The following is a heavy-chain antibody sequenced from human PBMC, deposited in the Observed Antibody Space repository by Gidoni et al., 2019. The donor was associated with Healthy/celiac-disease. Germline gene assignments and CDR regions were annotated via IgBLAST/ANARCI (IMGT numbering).Heavy chain of an antibody. J-gene: IGHJ1*01. Sequence: QVQLQQWGAGLLMPSETLSLTCAVYGGSFSGYYWSWFRQPPGTGLEWIGEINLRGSTNYNPTITNRVTIALYTSQNQFSLKLSSVTAADTAVYYCARGAKQQLVRNQYFPHWCQGTLVTVSS. CDR2: INLRGST. CDR3: ARGAKQQLVRNQYFPH. CDR1: GGSFSGYY. V-gene: IGHV4-34*01. D-gene: IGHD6-13*01.